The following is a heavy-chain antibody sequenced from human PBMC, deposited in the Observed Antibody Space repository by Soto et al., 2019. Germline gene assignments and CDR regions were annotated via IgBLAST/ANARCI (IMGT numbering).Heavy chain of an antibody. V-gene: IGHV1-69*13. J-gene: IGHJ4*02. CDR3: ARNELAYCGGDCYSPPYY. CDR2: IIPIFGTA. Sequence: SVKVSCKASGGTFSSYAISWVRQAPGQGLEWMGGIIPIFGTANYARKFQGRVTITADESTSTAYMELSSLRSEDTAVYYCARNELAYCGGDCYSPPYYWGQGTLVTVSS. D-gene: IGHD2-21*02. CDR1: GGTFSSYA.